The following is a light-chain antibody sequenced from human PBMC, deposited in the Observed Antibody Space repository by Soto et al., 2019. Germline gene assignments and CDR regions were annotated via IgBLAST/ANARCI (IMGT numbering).Light chain of an antibody. Sequence: IRITQSPSTLSGTVGDRVTITCRASQTISSWLAWYQQKPGKAPKLLIYKASTLKSGVPSRFSGSGSGTEFTLTISSLQPDDFATYYCQHYNSYSEAFGQGTKADIK. J-gene: IGKJ1*01. CDR3: QHYNSYSEA. V-gene: IGKV1-5*03. CDR2: KAS. CDR1: QTISSW.